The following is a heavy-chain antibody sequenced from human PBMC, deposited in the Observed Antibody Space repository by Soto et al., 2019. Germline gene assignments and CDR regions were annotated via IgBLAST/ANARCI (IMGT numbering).Heavy chain of an antibody. Sequence: QVQLVESGGGVVQPGRSLRLSCAASGFTFSSYAMHWVRQAPGKGLEWVAVISYDGSNKYYADSVKGRFTISRDNSKNTLYLQMNGLRAEDTAVYYCARGEPTVTLNWFDPWGQGTLVTVSS. CDR2: ISYDGSNK. D-gene: IGHD4-17*01. J-gene: IGHJ5*02. V-gene: IGHV3-30-3*01. CDR3: ARGEPTVTLNWFDP. CDR1: GFTFSSYA.